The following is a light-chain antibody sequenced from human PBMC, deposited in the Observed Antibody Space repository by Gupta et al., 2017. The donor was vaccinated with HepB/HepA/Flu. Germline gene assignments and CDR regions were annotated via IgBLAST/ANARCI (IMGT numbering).Light chain of an antibody. CDR1: QSLLHSNGYNY. J-gene: IGKJ4*01. CDR3: MQALQTPGLT. CDR2: LGS. V-gene: IGKV2-28*01. Sequence: DIVMTQSPLSLPVTPGEPASISCRSSQSLLHSNGYNYLDWYLQKPGQSPQLLIYLGSNRASGVPDRFSGSGSGTDFTLKISRVEAEDVGVYYCMQALQTPGLTFGGGTKAEIK.